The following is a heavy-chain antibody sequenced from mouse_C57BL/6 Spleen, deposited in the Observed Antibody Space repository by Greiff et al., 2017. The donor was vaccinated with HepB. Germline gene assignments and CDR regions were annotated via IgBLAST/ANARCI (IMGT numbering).Heavy chain of an antibody. J-gene: IGHJ2*01. Sequence: QVQLQQPGAELVMPGASVKLSCKASGYTFTSYWMHWVKQRPGQGLEWIGEIDPSDSYTNYNQKFKGKSTLTVDKSSSTADMQLSSLTSEDSAVYYCARVGGYDLYYFDYWGQGTTLTVSS. CDR3: ARVGGYDLYYFDY. V-gene: IGHV1-69*01. CDR1: GYTFTSYW. D-gene: IGHD2-2*01. CDR2: IDPSDSYT.